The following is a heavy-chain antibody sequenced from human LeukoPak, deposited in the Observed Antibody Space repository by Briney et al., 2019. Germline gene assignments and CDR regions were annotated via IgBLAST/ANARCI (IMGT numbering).Heavy chain of an antibody. D-gene: IGHD3-16*01. CDR1: GFTFSNYG. V-gene: IGHV3-30*03. J-gene: IGHJ4*02. CDR3: ARDYYDYVWGIFDY. Sequence: GGSLRLSCAASGFTFSNYGMHWVRQAPGKGLEWVAIISYDGSNKYYADSVKGRFTISRDNAKNTLYLQMNSLRAEDTAVYYCARDYYDYVWGIFDYWGQGTLVTVSS. CDR2: ISYDGSNK.